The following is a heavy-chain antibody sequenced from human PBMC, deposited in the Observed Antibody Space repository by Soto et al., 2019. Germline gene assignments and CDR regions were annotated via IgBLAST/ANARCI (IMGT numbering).Heavy chain of an antibody. CDR2: IYYSGST. CDR1: GGSISTYY. Sequence: PSETLSLTCTVSGGSISTYYWSWIRQPPGKGLEWISYIYYSGSTDYNPYPKSRVTISAETSKNPFSLTLSSVTAADTTVSYCAADNTGDYYGMNAWGLATKVTVSS. J-gene: IGHJ6*02. D-gene: IGHD2-2*02. V-gene: IGHV4-59*01. CDR3: AADNTGDYYGMNA.